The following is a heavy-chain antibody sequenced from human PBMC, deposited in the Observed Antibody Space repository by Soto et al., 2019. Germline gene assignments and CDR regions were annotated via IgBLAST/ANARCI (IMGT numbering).Heavy chain of an antibody. J-gene: IGHJ6*02. CDR2: IYQSGST. CDR1: GGSISSSNW. D-gene: IGHD1-26*01. CDR3: ARVSGSYYYGMDV. V-gene: IGHV4-4*02. Sequence: QVQLQESGPGLVKPSGTLSLTCAVSGGSISSSNWWSWVRQPPGKGLEWIGDIYQSGSTNYNPSLKSRVTISVDKSTTPFSLKLSSVTAADTAVYYCARVSGSYYYGMDVWGQGTTVTVSS.